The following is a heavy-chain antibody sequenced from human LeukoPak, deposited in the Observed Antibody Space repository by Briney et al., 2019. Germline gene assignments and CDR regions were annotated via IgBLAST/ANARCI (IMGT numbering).Heavy chain of an antibody. CDR1: GFTFSSYW. V-gene: IGHV3-74*01. Sequence: GGSLRLSCAASGFTFSSYWMHWVRQAPGKGLVWVSRINSDGSSTSYADSVKGRFTISRDNAKNTLYLQMNSLRAEDTAVYYCARDRGEDYYDSSGLDAFDIWGQGTMVTVSS. D-gene: IGHD3-22*01. CDR3: ARDRGEDYYDSSGLDAFDI. J-gene: IGHJ3*02. CDR2: INSDGSST.